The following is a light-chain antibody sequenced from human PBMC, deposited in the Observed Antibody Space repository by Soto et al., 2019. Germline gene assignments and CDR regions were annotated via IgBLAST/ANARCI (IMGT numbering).Light chain of an antibody. Sequence: DIQMTQSPSSLSATVGDRVTITCQASQDISKCLNWYQQKPGKAPKLLIYEASNLETGFPSRLSGSGSGTDFNLTINSVHPEEIATYFCQHYEHPPLTFGRGSKLQI. CDR2: EAS. CDR3: QHYEHPPLT. CDR1: QDISKC. J-gene: IGKJ2*01. V-gene: IGKV1-33*01.